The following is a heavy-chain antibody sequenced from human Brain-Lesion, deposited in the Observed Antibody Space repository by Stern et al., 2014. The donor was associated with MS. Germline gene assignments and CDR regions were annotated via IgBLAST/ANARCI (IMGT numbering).Heavy chain of an antibody. V-gene: IGHV1-45*02. D-gene: IGHD4-17*01. J-gene: IGHJ4*02. CDR2: ITPFTGNT. Sequence: QMQLVQSGAEVKKTGSSVKVSCQASGNTFTNRYLHWVRQAPGQALEWMGWITPFTGNTNYAQNFQDRVTITMDRSMSIAYMDLSSLRSDDTAIYFCAEGGSYGFVYWGQGTLVTVSS. CDR1: GNTFTNRY. CDR3: AEGGSYGFVY.